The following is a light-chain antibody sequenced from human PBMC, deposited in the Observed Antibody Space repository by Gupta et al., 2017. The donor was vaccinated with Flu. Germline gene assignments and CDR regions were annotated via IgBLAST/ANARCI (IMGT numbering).Light chain of an antibody. Sequence: CSGSSSNVGNNYVSWYQQLPGTAPKLLVYEDNKRPSGIPDRFSGSKSGTSATLGITGLQTGDEADYFCGTWDSSLSAGVFGGGTKLTVL. CDR3: GTWDSSLSAGV. CDR1: SSNVGNNY. V-gene: IGLV1-51*02. CDR2: EDN. J-gene: IGLJ3*02.